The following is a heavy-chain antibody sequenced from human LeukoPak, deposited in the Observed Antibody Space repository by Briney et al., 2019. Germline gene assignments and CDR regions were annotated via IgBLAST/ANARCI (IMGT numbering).Heavy chain of an antibody. CDR3: AAFDAGDCGGDCPYFSFP. V-gene: IGHV1-58*01. CDR2: IVVGSANT. D-gene: IGHD2-21*02. Sequence: SVTVSCKASGFTFASSAVQWVRQARGQRLEWIGWIVVGSANTNYAQEFQERVTITRDMSTGTAYMELSSLRSEDTAVYYCAAFDAGDCGGDCPYFSFPWGQGTLVTVSS. J-gene: IGHJ5*02. CDR1: GFTFASSA.